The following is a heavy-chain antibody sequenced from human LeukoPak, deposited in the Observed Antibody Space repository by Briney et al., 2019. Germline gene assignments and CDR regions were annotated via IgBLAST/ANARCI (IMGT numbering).Heavy chain of an antibody. CDR2: ISARNGNR. CDR1: GYSFSSYG. D-gene: IGHD5-24*01. CDR3: ARDGDGHNYGLIDF. Sequence: ASVKVSCKTSGYSFSSYGFSWVRQAPGQGLEWMAWISARNGNRNFAQKLQDRVLLTTDTSTNTASMELRSLKSDDTAVYYCARDGDGHNYGLIDFWGQGTLVSVSS. J-gene: IGHJ4*02. V-gene: IGHV1-18*01.